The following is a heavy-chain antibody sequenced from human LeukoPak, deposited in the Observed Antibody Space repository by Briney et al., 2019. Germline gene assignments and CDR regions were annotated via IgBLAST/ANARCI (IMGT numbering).Heavy chain of an antibody. CDR1: GFTCSSYE. V-gene: IGHV3-48*03. CDR2: ISSSGSTI. Sequence: GGSLRLFCGAAGFTCSSYEMNWGRQAPGEGLEWGSYISSSGSTIYYGDSVKGRFTISRDNAKNSPYLQMNSLRAEDTAVYYCAELAITMIGGVWGKGTTVTISS. D-gene: IGHD3-10*02. CDR3: AELAITMIGGV. J-gene: IGHJ6*04.